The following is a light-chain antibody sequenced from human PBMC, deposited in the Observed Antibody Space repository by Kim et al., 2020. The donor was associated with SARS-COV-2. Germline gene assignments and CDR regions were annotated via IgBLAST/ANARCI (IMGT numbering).Light chain of an antibody. J-gene: IGKJ1*01. CDR2: AAS. CDR3: QQSYSTPWT. V-gene: IGKV1-39*01. Sequence: AAVGDRVNITCRASQSIRNYLNWYQQKPGKAPELLIYAASSFQSGVPSRFSGSGSGTDFTLTISSLQPEDFATYYCQQSYSTPWTFGQGTKVDIK. CDR1: QSIRNY.